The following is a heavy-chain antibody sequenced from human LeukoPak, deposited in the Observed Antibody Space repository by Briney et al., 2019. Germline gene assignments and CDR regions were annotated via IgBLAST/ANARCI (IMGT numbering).Heavy chain of an antibody. CDR3: AKDYFGSIDY. D-gene: IGHD2/OR15-2a*01. CDR1: GFTFSVAW. Sequence: QPGGSLRPSCTASGFTFSVAWMHWVRQAPGKGLVWVSVIKSDGSGTTYADSVKGRFTISRDNAKNTVYLQMNSLRADDTAMYYCAKDYFGSIDYWGQGTLVTVSS. V-gene: IGHV3-74*01. CDR2: IKSDGSGT. J-gene: IGHJ4*02.